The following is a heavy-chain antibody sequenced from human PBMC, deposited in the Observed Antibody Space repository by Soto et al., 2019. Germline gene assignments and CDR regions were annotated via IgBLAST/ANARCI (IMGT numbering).Heavy chain of an antibody. Sequence: GASVKVSCKASGYTFTSYAMHWVRQAPGQRLEWMGWINAGNGNTKYSQKFQGRVTITRDTSASTAYMELSSLRSEDTAVYYCARGRGFWNEGQELYYWGKGTLVTVSS. CDR1: GYTFTSYA. CDR2: INAGNGNT. J-gene: IGHJ4*02. V-gene: IGHV1-3*01. D-gene: IGHD1-1*01. CDR3: ARGRGFWNEGQELYY.